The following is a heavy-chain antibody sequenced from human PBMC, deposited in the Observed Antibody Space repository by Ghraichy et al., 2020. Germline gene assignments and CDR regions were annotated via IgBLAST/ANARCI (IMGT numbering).Heavy chain of an antibody. CDR2: INDDGKET. CDR1: GFPVNKFW. CDR3: ARDPSYGALDY. Sequence: GGSLRLSCAASGFPVNKFWMTWVRQAPGKGLEWVANINDDGKETYYVDSVKGRFTISRDNAKYSLYLQMNSLRREDTAVYFCARDPSYGALDYWGQGTLVTVSS. D-gene: IGHD4-17*01. J-gene: IGHJ4*02. V-gene: IGHV3-7*03.